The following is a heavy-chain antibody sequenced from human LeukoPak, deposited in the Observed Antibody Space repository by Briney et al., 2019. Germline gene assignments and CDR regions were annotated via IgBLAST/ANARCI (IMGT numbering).Heavy chain of an antibody. CDR1: GGSISSSSYY. CDR2: IYYSGST. D-gene: IGHD3-10*01. V-gene: IGHV4-39*01. Sequence: SETLSLTCTVSGGSISSSSYYWGWIRQPPGKGLEWIGSIYYSGSTYYNPSLKSRVAISVDTSKNQFSLKLSSVTAADTAVYYCARTRLLWFGELVVWGQGTLVTVSS. J-gene: IGHJ4*02. CDR3: ARTRLLWFGELVV.